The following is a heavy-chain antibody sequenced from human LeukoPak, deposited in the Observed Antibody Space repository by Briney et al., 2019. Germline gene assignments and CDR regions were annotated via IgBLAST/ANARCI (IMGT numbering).Heavy chain of an antibody. CDR3: ARELQLSTFDY. CDR2: IYHSGST. CDR1: GYSISSGYF. J-gene: IGHJ4*02. V-gene: IGHV4-38-2*02. D-gene: IGHD1-1*01. Sequence: SETLSLTCTVSGYSISSGYFWGWIRQPPGKGLEWIGSIYHSGSTSYNPSLKSRLTISVDTSKNQFSLKLNFVTAADTAMYYCARELQLSTFDYWGQGTLVTVSS.